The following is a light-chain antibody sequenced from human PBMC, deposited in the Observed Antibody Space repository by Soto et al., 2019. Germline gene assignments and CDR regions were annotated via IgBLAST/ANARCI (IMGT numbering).Light chain of an antibody. CDR2: EAS. CDR3: QQYNNFWT. Sequence: DIQMTQFPSALSASVGDRVTITCRASQSVNIWLAWYQQKPGKAPKLLISEASTVETGVPVRFSGSGSGTQFTLTISSLQPDDLATYYCQQYNNFWTFGQGTKVDIK. CDR1: QSVNIW. V-gene: IGKV1-5*03. J-gene: IGKJ1*01.